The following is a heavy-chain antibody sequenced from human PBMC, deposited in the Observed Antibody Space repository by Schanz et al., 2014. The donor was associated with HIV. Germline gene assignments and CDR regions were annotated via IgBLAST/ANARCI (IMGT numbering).Heavy chain of an antibody. D-gene: IGHD3-10*01. J-gene: IGHJ4*02. CDR3: VRGPDYGKTTYNFDF. CDR1: GYTFSDYD. CDR2: MSPNTGNT. Sequence: QVQLVQSGPEVKKPGASVRVSCETSGYTFSDYDINWVRQAPGQGPEWMGWMSPNTGNTGRAQKFQGRVTMTRNTPRSTAYLTLNNLTSEDTAVYFCVRGPDYGKTTYNFDFWGQGTLVAVSS. V-gene: IGHV1-8*02.